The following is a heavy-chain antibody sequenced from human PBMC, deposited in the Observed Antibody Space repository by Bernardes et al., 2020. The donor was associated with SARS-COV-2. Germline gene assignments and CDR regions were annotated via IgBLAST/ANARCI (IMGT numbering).Heavy chain of an antibody. CDR2: ISGSGGRT. J-gene: IGHJ4*02. CDR1: GCPLISFG. D-gene: IGHD1-1*01. Sequence: GGSLRRSCAAAGCPLISFGRSWGREAPGKGVEWVSVISGSGGRTNYADSVMGRFTISRDNSKNTLFLQMKRLRAEDTAVYYCAKPGTDYWGQGTLVTVS. V-gene: IGHV3-23*01. CDR3: AKPGTDY.